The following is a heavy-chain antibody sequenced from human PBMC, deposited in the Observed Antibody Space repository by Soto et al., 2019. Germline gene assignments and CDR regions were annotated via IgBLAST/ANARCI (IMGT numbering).Heavy chain of an antibody. CDR2: ISSNGGST. J-gene: IGHJ4*02. CDR3: VKADSRIAVTGLYFDS. Sequence: PRGSLRLSCSASGFTFSSYAMHWVRQAPGKGLEYVSAISSNGGSTYYADSVKGRFTISRDNSKNTLYLQMSSLRAEDTAVYYCVKADSRIAVTGLYFDSWGQGTLVTVSS. V-gene: IGHV3-64D*06. CDR1: GFTFSSYA. D-gene: IGHD6-19*01.